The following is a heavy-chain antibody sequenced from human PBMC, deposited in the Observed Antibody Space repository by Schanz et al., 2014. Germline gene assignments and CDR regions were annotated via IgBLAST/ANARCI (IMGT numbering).Heavy chain of an antibody. CDR3: ATASAPVREAGAGSSFHL. D-gene: IGHD6-13*01. CDR1: GFSFTTYA. V-gene: IGHV3-23*01. CDR2: ISSGGGST. Sequence: EVQLLESGGGLVQPGGSLRLSCASSGFSFTTYAMSWVRQAPGKGLEWVSSISSGGGSTYYADSVKGRFTISRDNSKNTLYLQMNSLKIEDTAVYYCATASAPVREAGAGSSFHLWGQGTLVTVSP. J-gene: IGHJ5*02.